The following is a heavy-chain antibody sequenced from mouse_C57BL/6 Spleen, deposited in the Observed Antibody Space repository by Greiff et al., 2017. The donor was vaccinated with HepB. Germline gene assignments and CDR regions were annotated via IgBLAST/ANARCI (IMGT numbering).Heavy chain of an antibody. Sequence: EVKVVESGGGLVQSGRSLRLSCATSGFTFSDFYMEWVRQAPGKGLEWIAASRNKANDYTTEYSASVKGRFIVSRDTSQSILYLQMNALRAEDTAIYYCARDARSSYAMDYWGQGTSVTVSS. CDR1: GFTFSDFY. D-gene: IGHD1-1*01. J-gene: IGHJ4*01. V-gene: IGHV7-1*01. CDR3: ARDARSSYAMDY. CDR2: SRNKANDYTT.